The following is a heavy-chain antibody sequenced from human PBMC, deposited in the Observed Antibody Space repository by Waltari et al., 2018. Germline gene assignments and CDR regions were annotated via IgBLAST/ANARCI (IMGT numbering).Heavy chain of an antibody. Sequence: QVQLVQSGAEVKKPGASVKVSCKASGYTFTGYYMHWVRQAPGQGLEWRGRINPHSGGTNYAQKFQGGVTMTRDTPSSTAYMELSRLRSDDTAVYYCARDLVGESVAGIDYWGQGTLVTVSS. CDR1: GYTFTGYY. CDR3: ARDLVGESVAGIDY. D-gene: IGHD6-19*01. CDR2: INPHSGGT. V-gene: IGHV1-2*06. J-gene: IGHJ4*02.